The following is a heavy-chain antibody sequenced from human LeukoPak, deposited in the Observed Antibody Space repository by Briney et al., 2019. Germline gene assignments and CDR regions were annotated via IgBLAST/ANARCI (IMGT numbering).Heavy chain of an antibody. J-gene: IGHJ4*02. D-gene: IGHD6-6*01. V-gene: IGHV3-23*01. CDR2: VTGSGGST. CDR3: AKGHSSSFDF. CDR1: GFTFGTYA. Sequence: GGSLRLSCAASGFTFGTYAMSWVRQAPGQGLEWVSAVTGSGGSTYYADSVKGRFTISRDNSKNTVYLQMNSLRAEDTAVYYCAKGHSSSFDFWGQGTLVTVSS.